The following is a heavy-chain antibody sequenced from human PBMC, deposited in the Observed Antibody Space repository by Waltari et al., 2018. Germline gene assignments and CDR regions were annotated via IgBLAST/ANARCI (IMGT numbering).Heavy chain of an antibody. V-gene: IGHV4-39*07. D-gene: IGHD3-16*01. J-gene: IGHJ4*01. CDR2: VYKNGNA. Sequence: QLYLQESGPRLVKPSETLSRMCTVSGGSISSSNFYYGWIRQAPGMGLEWIGSVYKNGNAYYNPSLSSRVTISVDRSKNQFSLNLHSVTAADTAVYYCALSLGYGGFDSWGQGTQVTVSS. CDR1: GGSISSSNFY. CDR3: ALSLGYGGFDS.